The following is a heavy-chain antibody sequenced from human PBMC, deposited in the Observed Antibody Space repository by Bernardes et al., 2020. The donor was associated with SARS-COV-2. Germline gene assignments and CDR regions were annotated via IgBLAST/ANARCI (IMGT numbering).Heavy chain of an antibody. J-gene: IGHJ5*02. CDR3: AREIAARPNRSRFDP. CDR2: IYYSGST. D-gene: IGHD6-6*01. V-gene: IGHV4-39*07. Sequence: SETLSLTCTVSGGSISSSSYYWGWIRQPPGKGLEWIGSIYYSGSTYYNPSLKSRVTISVDTSKNQFSLKLSSVTAADTAVYYCAREIAARPNRSRFDPWGQGTLVTVSS. CDR1: GGSISSSSYY.